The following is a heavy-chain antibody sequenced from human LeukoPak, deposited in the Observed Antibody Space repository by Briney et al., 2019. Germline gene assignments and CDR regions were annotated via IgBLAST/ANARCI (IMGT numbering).Heavy chain of an antibody. CDR3: ARLGQRQQLVPVDY. CDR1: GGSISSSSYY. V-gene: IGHV4-39*07. CDR2: IYYSGST. D-gene: IGHD6-13*01. J-gene: IGHJ4*02. Sequence: PSETLSLTCTVSGGSISSSSYYWGWIRQPPGKGLEWIGSIYYSGSTYYNPSLKSRVTISVDTSKNQFSLKLSSVTAADTAVYYCARLGQRQQLVPVDYWGQGTLVTVSS.